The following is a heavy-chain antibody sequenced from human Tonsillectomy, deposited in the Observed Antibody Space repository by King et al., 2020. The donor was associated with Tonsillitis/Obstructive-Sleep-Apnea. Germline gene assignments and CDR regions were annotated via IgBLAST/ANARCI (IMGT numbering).Heavy chain of an antibody. D-gene: IGHD3-22*01. Sequence: VQLVESGAEVKKPGASVKVSCKASGYTFTSYGISWVRQAPGQGLGWMAWISAHNGHTNYAQKLQGRVTMTTDASTSTAYMELRSLRSDDTAVYYCARDSMSHYYDSSAYYTFNYWGQGTLVTVSS. CDR3: ARDSMSHYYDSSAYYTFNY. CDR1: GYTFTSYG. V-gene: IGHV1-18*01. CDR2: ISAHNGHT. J-gene: IGHJ4*02.